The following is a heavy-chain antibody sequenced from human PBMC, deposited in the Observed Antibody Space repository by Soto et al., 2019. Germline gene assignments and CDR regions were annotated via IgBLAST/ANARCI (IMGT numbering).Heavy chain of an antibody. D-gene: IGHD3-16*01. J-gene: IGHJ4*02. CDR1: GFTFSSYF. Sequence: QVQLVESGGGVVQPGRSLRLSCTASGFTFSSYFMHWVRQAPGKGLEWVALISKDGSIKAYADSVKGRLTISRDNSKNTLYLQMNTLIRDDTALYHCARALTGGATPYFGYWGQGALVTVSS. V-gene: IGHV3-30-3*01. CDR2: ISKDGSIK. CDR3: ARALTGGATPYFGY.